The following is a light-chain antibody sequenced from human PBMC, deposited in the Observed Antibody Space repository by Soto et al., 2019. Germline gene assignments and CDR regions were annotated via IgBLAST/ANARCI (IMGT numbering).Light chain of an antibody. CDR2: DAS. J-gene: IGKJ5*01. V-gene: IGKV3-11*01. Sequence: EVVMTQSPATLSVSPGERATLSCRASQSINNYLAWYQQKPGQAPRLLIYDASNRATGIPARFSGSGSGTDFTLTISSLEPEDFATYYCQQLNSYPITFGQGTRLEIK. CDR3: QQLNSYPIT. CDR1: QSINNY.